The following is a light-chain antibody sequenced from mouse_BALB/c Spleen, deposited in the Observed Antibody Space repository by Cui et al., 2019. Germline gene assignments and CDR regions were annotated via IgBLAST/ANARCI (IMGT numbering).Light chain of an antibody. Sequence: DIVMTQSPSSLTVTAGAKVTMSCKSSQSLLNSGNQKNYLTWYQQKPGQPPKLLIYWASTRESGVPDRFTGSGSGTDFTLTISSVQAEDLAVYYCQNDYSYPFSFGSGTKLEI. CDR2: WAS. J-gene: IGKJ4*01. CDR3: QNDYSYPFS. V-gene: IGKV8-19*01. CDR1: QSLLNSGNQKNY.